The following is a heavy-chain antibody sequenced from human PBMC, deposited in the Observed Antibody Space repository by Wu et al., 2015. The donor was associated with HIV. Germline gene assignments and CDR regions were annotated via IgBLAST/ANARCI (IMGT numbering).Heavy chain of an antibody. V-gene: IGHV1-2*02. Sequence: QMQLVQSGAEVKKPGASVKVSCKTSGYIFSGNYLHWVRQAPGQGLEWLGWINPNSGGTNYAQKFQGRVTMTRDTSISTAYVELSRLRSDDTAVYYCARDVLEDTVARTLYGMDVWGQGTAITVSS. J-gene: IGHJ6*02. CDR3: ARDVLEDTVARTLYGMDV. CDR1: GYIFSGNY. D-gene: IGHD5-12*01. CDR2: INPNSGGT.